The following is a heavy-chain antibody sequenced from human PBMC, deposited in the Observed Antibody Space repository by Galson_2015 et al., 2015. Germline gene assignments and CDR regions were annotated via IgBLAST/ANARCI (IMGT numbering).Heavy chain of an antibody. CDR2: ISYDGGNK. CDR1: GFTISGYA. J-gene: IGHJ4*02. CDR3: ARERACLVHCFDY. D-gene: IGHD6-19*01. Sequence: PPSICGAASGFTISGYAMRWVRQAPGRGLEGVAVISYDGGNKYYTDSVKGRFTISIDNSKNTLSLQMSSLRAEDTAVYYCARERACLVHCFDYWGQGTLVTVSS. V-gene: IGHV3-30-3*01.